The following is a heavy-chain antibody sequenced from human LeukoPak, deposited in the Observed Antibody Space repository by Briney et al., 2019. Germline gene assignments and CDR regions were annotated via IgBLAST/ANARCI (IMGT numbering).Heavy chain of an antibody. CDR3: ARDYHRLVGDIGSDY. V-gene: IGHV1-18*01. D-gene: IGHD1-26*01. Sequence: ASVKGSCKASGYTFTRYGISWVRQAPGQGLEWMGRISGYNGHTNYAQKLQGRVTMTTDTSTSTVYMELRSLRSDDTAVYYCARDYHRLVGDIGSDYWGQGTLVIVSS. CDR1: GYTFTRYG. CDR2: ISGYNGHT. J-gene: IGHJ4*02.